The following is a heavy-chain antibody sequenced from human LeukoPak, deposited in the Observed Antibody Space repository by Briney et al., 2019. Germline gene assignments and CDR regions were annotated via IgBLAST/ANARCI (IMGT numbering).Heavy chain of an antibody. Sequence: PSETLSLTCTVSGGSISSSSYYWGWIRQPPGKGLEWIGSIYYSGSTYYNPSLKSRVTISVDTSKNQFSLKLSSVTAADTAVYYCARGRYSSGWYDYWGQGTLVTVSS. CDR3: ARGRYSSGWYDY. J-gene: IGHJ4*02. V-gene: IGHV4-39*07. D-gene: IGHD6-19*01. CDR1: GGSISSSSYY. CDR2: IYYSGST.